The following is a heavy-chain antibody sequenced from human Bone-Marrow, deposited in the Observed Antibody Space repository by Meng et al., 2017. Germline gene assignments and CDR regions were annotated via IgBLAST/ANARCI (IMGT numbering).Heavy chain of an antibody. D-gene: IGHD1-1*01. V-gene: IGHV3-48*03. Sequence: GGSLRLSCAASGFTFSSYEMNWVRQAPGKGLEWVSYISSSGSTIYYADSVKGRFTISRDNAKNSLYLQMNSLRAEDTAVYYCAGPSTTDGYYFDYWGQGTLVTVSS. CDR3: AGPSTTDGYYFDY. CDR2: ISSSGSTI. J-gene: IGHJ4*02. CDR1: GFTFSSYE.